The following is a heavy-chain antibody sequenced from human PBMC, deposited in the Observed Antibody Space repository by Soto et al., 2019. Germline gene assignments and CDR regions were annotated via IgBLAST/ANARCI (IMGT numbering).Heavy chain of an antibody. CDR1: GGSISSGGYY. J-gene: IGHJ6*02. V-gene: IGHV4-31*03. CDR3: ARETSLGYCSGGSCYSDGGYYGMDV. Sequence: PSETLSLTCTVSGGSISSGGYYWGWIRQHPGKGLEWIGYIYYSGSTYYNPSLKSRVTISVDTSKNQFSLKLSSVTAADTAVYYCARETSLGYCSGGSCYSDGGYYGMDVWGQGTTVTVSS. D-gene: IGHD2-15*01. CDR2: IYYSGST.